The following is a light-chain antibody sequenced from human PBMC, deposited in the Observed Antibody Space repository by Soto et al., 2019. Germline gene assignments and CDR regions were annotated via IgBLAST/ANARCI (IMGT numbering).Light chain of an antibody. CDR2: TLS. Sequence: DIVMTQTPLSLPVTPGEPASISCRSSQSLLHSADGNTYLDWYLQKPGQSPQLLIYTLSYRASXVXDXXRGSGSGTDFTLKISRVEAEDVGVYYCMQRMEFPYTFGQGTKLEIK. J-gene: IGKJ2*01. CDR3: MQRMEFPYT. V-gene: IGKV2-40*01. CDR1: QSLLHSADGNTY.